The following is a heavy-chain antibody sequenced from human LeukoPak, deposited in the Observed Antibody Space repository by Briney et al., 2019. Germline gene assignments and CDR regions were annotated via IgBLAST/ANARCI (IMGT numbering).Heavy chain of an antibody. V-gene: IGHV3-30-3*01. D-gene: IGHD6-19*01. Sequence: GGSLRLSCAASGFTFSSYAMHWVRQAPGKGLEWVAVISYDGSNKYYADSVKGRFTISRDNAKNSLYLQMNSLRAEDTAVYYCARDHSSGWYGEYYYYYYGMDVWGQGTTVTVSS. J-gene: IGHJ6*02. CDR3: ARDHSSGWYGEYYYYYYGMDV. CDR2: ISYDGSNK. CDR1: GFTFSSYA.